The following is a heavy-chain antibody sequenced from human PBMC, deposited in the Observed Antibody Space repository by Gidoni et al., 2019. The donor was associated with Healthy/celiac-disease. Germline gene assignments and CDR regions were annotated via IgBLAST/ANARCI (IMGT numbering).Heavy chain of an antibody. CDR2: IIPILGIA. V-gene: IGHV1-69*04. CDR1: SSYT. D-gene: IGHD6-13*01. Sequence: SSYTISWVRQAPGQGLEWMGRIIPILGIANYAQKFQGRVTITADKSTSTAYMELSSLRSEDTAVYYCARETDTLPSSSWYNWFDPWGQGTLVTVSS. J-gene: IGHJ5*02. CDR3: ARETDTLPSSSWYNWFDP.